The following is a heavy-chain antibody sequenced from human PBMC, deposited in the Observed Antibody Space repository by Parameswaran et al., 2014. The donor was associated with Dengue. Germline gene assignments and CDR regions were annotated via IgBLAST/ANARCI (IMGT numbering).Heavy chain of an antibody. Sequence: SGPTLVKPTQTLTLTCTFSGFSLSTSGMFVAWIRQPPGKALEWLALIDWDDDEYYNTSLKTRLSISKDTSKNQVVLTMTDVDPVDTATYFCARIGTQGSPFYAHFDYWGQGTLVTVSS. J-gene: IGHJ4*02. CDR3: ARIGTQGSPFYAHFDY. V-gene: IGHV2-70*01. CDR2: IDWDDDE. CDR1: GFSLSTSGMF. D-gene: IGHD2/OR15-2a*01.